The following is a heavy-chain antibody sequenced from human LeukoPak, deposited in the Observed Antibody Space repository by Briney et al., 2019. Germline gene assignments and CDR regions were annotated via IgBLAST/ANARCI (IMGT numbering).Heavy chain of an antibody. J-gene: IGHJ4*02. CDR3: ARTTPTGYLDY. V-gene: IGHV2-70*04. Sequence: SGPTLVNPIQTLTLTCSFSGFSLSTSGMRVSWIRQPPGKALEWLARIDWDDDKIYSTSLRTRLTLSKDTSKNQVVLTMSNMDPVDTATYYCARTTPTGYLDYWGQGTLVTVS. CDR2: IDWDDDK. CDR1: GFSLSTSGMR. D-gene: IGHD2-8*02.